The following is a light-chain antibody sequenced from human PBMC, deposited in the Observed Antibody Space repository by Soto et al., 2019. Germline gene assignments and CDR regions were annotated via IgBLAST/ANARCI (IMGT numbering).Light chain of an antibody. V-gene: IGLV2-23*01. CDR3: CSYAGRSTVV. Sequence: QSVLAQPASVSGSPGQSTTISCTGTSGDIGTYNLVSWYQQYPGRAPKLIIFEGNKRPSGVSSRFSASKSAYTASLAISGLQAEDEADYHCCSYAGRSTVVCGGGTQLTV. J-gene: IGLJ2*01. CDR2: EGN. CDR1: SGDIGTYNL.